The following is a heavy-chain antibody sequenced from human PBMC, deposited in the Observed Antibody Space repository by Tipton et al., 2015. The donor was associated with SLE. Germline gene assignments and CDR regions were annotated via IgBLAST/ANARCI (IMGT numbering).Heavy chain of an antibody. CDR2: IYYSGST. Sequence: TLSLTCHVSGGSISSYYWSWIRQPPGKGLEWIGYIYYSGSTNYNPSLKSRVTISVDTSKNQFSLKLSSVTAADTAVYYCARDQGAGDYFDYWGQGTLVTVSS. V-gene: IGHV4-59*01. D-gene: IGHD6-19*01. J-gene: IGHJ4*02. CDR3: ARDQGAGDYFDY. CDR1: GGSISSYY.